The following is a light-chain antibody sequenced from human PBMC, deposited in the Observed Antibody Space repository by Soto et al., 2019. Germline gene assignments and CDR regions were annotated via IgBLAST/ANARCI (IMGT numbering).Light chain of an antibody. CDR3: SSYAGSTSYV. V-gene: IGLV2-8*01. CDR1: SSDVGGYNY. CDR2: DVS. J-gene: IGLJ1*01. Sequence: QSALTQPPSASGSPGQSVTISCTGTSSDVGGYNYVSWYQQHPGKAPKLMIYDVSKRPSGVPDRFSGSKSGNTASLTVSGLQAEDEADYYCSSYAGSTSYVFGTGTKVT.